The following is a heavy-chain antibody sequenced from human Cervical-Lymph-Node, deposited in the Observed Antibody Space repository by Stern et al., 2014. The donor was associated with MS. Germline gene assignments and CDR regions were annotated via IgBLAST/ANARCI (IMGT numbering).Heavy chain of an antibody. CDR3: ARAAYSTSSYNY. J-gene: IGHJ4*02. Sequence: MQLVESGAEVKKPGSSVKVSCKASGGTFNTNVISWVRQAPGQGLEWMGGIIPIFGTALYAKKFTGRVPITANESTRAVNMDLSSLRSEDTAVYYCARAAYSTSSYNYWGQGTLVIVSS. CDR1: GGTFNTNV. V-gene: IGHV1-69*01. CDR2: IIPIFGTA. D-gene: IGHD6-6*01.